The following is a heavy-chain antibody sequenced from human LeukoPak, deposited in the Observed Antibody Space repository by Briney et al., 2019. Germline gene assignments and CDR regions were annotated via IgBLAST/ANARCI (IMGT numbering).Heavy chain of an antibody. CDR2: INQDGSEK. D-gene: IGHD3-16*01. Sequence: GGSLRLSCAASGFTFSSYWMNWVRQAPGKGLEWVANINQDGSEKYYVDSVRGRFTISRDNAKNSLYLQMNSLRAEDTAVYYCARGCLRFFAHWGQGTLVTVSS. CDR3: ARGCLRFFAH. J-gene: IGHJ5*02. V-gene: IGHV3-7*04. CDR1: GFTFSSYW.